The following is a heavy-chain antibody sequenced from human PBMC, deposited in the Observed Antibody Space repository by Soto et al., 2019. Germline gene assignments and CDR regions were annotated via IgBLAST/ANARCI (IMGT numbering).Heavy chain of an antibody. CDR2: ISAYNGNT. Sequence: ASVKVSCKASGYTFTSYGISWVRQAPGQGLEWMGWISAYNGNTNYAQKLQGRVTTTTDTSTSTAYMELRSLRSDDTAVYYCARDPPYDFWSGYYRNFDYWGQGTLVTVSS. CDR3: ARDPPYDFWSGYYRNFDY. D-gene: IGHD3-3*01. V-gene: IGHV1-18*01. CDR1: GYTFTSYG. J-gene: IGHJ4*02.